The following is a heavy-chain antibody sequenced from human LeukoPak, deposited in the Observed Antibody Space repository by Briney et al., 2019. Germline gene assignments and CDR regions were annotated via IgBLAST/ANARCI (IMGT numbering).Heavy chain of an antibody. D-gene: IGHD2-15*01. CDR1: GYTFTSYY. J-gene: IGHJ3*02. CDR2: INPSGGST. V-gene: IGHV1-46*03. Sequence: ASVKVSCKASGYTFTSYYMQWVRQAPGQGLEWMGIINPSGGSTSYAQKFQGRVTMTRDTSMSTVYMELSSLRSEDTAVYYCARADRGGYCSGGSCFLPDAFDIWGQGTMVTVSS. CDR3: ARADRGGYCSGGSCFLPDAFDI.